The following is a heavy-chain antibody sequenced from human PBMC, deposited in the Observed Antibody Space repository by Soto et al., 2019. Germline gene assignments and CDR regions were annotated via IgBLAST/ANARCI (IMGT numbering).Heavy chain of an antibody. Sequence: QVQLVQSAAEVGKPGASVKVSCKASGYTFTTIRLSWVRQAPGQGLEWMGWIRPHNGDTQYAQKFQVRVSMTAYTSTTTAYMEVRSLRPDDTAVFYCARDRSGWYVFWGQGTLVTVSS. CDR1: GYTFTTIR. CDR2: IRPHNGDT. D-gene: IGHD6-19*01. CDR3: ARDRSGWYVF. V-gene: IGHV1-18*01. J-gene: IGHJ5*01.